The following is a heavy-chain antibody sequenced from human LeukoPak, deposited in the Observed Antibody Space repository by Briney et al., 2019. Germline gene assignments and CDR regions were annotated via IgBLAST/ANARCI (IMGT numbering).Heavy chain of an antibody. J-gene: IGHJ5*02. CDR1: GYRFNNYW. Sequence: GESLKISCKNSGYRFNNYWIGWVRQMPGKGLEWMGAINPGGSHIRYSPSFQGQVTISTDKSISTAYLQWSSLKASDTAIYYCARKNPTALRNNWFDPWGQGTLVTVSS. V-gene: IGHV5-51*01. CDR3: ARKNPTALRNNWFDP. D-gene: IGHD5-18*01. CDR2: INPGGSHI.